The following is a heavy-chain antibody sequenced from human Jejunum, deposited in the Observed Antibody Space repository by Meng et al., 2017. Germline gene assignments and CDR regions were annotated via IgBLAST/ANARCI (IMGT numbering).Heavy chain of an antibody. CDR3: TRDYHYLWGNYPNFDY. CDR1: GFKFADYV. Sequence: GGSLRLSCTTSGFKFADYVISWVRQAPGKGLEWVGLIRSKAHGETTEYVASVKGRFTVSRDDSKSIAYLQMNSLKTEDTAVYYCTRDYHYLWGNYPNFDYWGQGARVTVSS. CDR2: IRSKAHGETT. D-gene: IGHD3-16*01. J-gene: IGHJ4*02. V-gene: IGHV3-49*04.